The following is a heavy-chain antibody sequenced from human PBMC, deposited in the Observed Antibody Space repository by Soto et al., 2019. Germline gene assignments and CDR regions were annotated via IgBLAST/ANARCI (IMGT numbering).Heavy chain of an antibody. CDR1: GFTLSGYA. J-gene: IGHJ6*03. CDR3: ARRARPDFYYMDV. V-gene: IGHV3-64*01. Sequence: EVQLAESGGGLAQPGGSLRLSCAASGFTLSGYAMGWVREAPGQGLEYVSGISSNGVGTYYANSVQGRFTISRDDSKNTVYFQMGSLRPEDMAVYYCARRARPDFYYMDVWGKGTTVTVSS. CDR2: ISSNGVGT. D-gene: IGHD6-6*01.